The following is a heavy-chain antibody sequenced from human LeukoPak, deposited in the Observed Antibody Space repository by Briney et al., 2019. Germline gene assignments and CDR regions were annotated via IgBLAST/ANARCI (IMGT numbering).Heavy chain of an antibody. CDR2: INPNSGGT. CDR3: ARDRPAYYDILTGYKKHDAFDI. V-gene: IGHV1-2*02. CDR1: GYTFTGYY. J-gene: IGHJ3*02. D-gene: IGHD3-9*01. Sequence: GASVKASCKASGYTFTGYYMHWVRQAPGQGLEWMGWINPNSGGTNYAQKFQGRVTMTRDTSISTAYMELSRLRSDDTAVYYCARDRPAYYDILTGYKKHDAFDIWGQGTMVTVSS.